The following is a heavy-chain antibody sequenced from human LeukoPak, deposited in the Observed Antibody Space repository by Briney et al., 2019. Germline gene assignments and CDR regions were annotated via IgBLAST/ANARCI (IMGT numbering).Heavy chain of an antibody. D-gene: IGHD4-17*01. Sequence: GGSLRLSCAASGFNFNRYWMSWVRQAPGKGLEWVANIDPDGSEKQYGDSVKGRFTTSRDNAKNSLYLQMNSLRAEDTAIYYFARIYYFGDINWRYFDNWGQGTLVTVSS. J-gene: IGHJ4*02. CDR1: GFNFNRYW. V-gene: IGHV3-7*01. CDR2: IDPDGSEK. CDR3: ARIYYFGDINWRYFDN.